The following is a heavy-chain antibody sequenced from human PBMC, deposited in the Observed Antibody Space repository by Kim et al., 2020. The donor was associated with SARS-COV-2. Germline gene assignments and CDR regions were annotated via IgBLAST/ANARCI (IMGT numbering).Heavy chain of an antibody. V-gene: IGHV3-11*05. CDR2: ISSSGSYI. D-gene: IGHD6-13*01. J-gene: IGHJ5*02. CDR3: ARVVSGSSSWYWFDA. Sequence: GGSLRLSCAASGFTFSDYYMTWIRQAPGKGLEWLSYISSSGSYIVYADSVKGRFSISRDNAKKSLYLQMNSLRAEDTAVYYCARVVSGSSSWYWFDAWGQGTLVTVSS. CDR1: GFTFSDYY.